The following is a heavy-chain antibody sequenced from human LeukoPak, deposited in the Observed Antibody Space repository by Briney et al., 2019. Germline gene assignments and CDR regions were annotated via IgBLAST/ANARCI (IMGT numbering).Heavy chain of an antibody. J-gene: IGHJ6*03. CDR2: IYHSGST. D-gene: IGHD4-17*01. CDR3: ARDVGARGTVTMNRYYYYYMDV. CDR1: GYSISSGYY. V-gene: IGHV4-38-2*02. Sequence: SETLSLTCTVSGYSISSGYYWGWIRQPPGKGLEWIGSIYHSGSTYYNPSLKSRVTISVDTSKNQFSLKLSSVTAADTAVYYCARDVGARGTVTMNRYYYYYMDVWGKGTTVTVSS.